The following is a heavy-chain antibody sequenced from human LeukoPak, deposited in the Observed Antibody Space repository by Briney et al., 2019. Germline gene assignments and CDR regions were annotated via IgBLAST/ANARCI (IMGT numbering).Heavy chain of an antibody. CDR1: GFTFHNYE. D-gene: IGHD1-26*01. Sequence: GGSLRLSCTASGFTFHNYEMNWVRQAPGKGLEWVANIKRDGSEKYYVDSVKGRFTISRDNAKNSLYLQMNSLRVEDTAVYYCVATGAGARSPTSDYWGQGTLVTVSS. CDR3: VATGAGARSPTSDY. J-gene: IGHJ4*02. CDR2: IKRDGSEK. V-gene: IGHV3-7*01.